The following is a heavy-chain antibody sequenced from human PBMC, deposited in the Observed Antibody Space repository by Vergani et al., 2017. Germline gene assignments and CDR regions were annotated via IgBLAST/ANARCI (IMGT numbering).Heavy chain of an antibody. D-gene: IGHD5-24*01. V-gene: IGHV3-9*01. Sequence: EVQLVESGGGLVQPGRSLRLSCAASGFTFDDYAMHWVRQAPGKGLEWVSGISWNSGSIGYADSVKGRFTISRDNAKNSLYLQMNSLRAEDTALYYCARALTRVSPEMATIPSYYYYMDVWGKGTTVTVSS. J-gene: IGHJ6*03. CDR2: ISWNSGSI. CDR1: GFTFDDYA. CDR3: ARALTRVSPEMATIPSYYYYMDV.